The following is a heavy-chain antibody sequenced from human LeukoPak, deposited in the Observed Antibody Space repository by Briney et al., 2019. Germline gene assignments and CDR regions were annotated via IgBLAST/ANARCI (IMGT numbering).Heavy chain of an antibody. CDR3: ARDQGDYSSSWYQE. CDR1: GGTFSSYA. J-gene: IGHJ4*02. V-gene: IGHV1-69*04. CDR2: IIPILGIA. Sequence: WASVKVSCKASGGTFSSYAIGWVRQAPGQGLEWMGRIIPILGIANYAQKFQGRVTITADKSTSTAYMELSSLRSEDTAVYYCARDQGDYSSSWYQEWGQGTLVTVSS. D-gene: IGHD6-13*01.